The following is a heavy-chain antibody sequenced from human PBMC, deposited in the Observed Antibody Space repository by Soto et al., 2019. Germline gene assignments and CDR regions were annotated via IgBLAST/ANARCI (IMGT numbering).Heavy chain of an antibody. CDR2: VFSSVSA. J-gene: IGHJ4*02. D-gene: IGHD2-21*02. CDR3: ARDGMTTGDT. Sequence: SETLSLTCIVSGVSVRSYTWSWVRQPANKGLEWIGRVFSSVSATYNPSLKSRVTITMDTPENRISLKLDSVTAADAGVYYCARDGMTTGDTWGPGTAVTVSS. V-gene: IGHV4-4*07. CDR1: GVSVRSYT.